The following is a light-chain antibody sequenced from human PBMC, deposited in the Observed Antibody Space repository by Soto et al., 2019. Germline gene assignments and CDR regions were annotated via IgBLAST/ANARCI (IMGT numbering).Light chain of an antibody. J-gene: IGLJ2*01. CDR3: CSYAGSYIWI. Sequence: QSVLTQPRSVSGSPGQSVTISCSGSSTDVGVHSSVSWYQQHPGKAPQLMIYDVTRRPSGVPDRFSGSKSGNTASLTISGLQAEDEADYYCCSYAGSYIWIFGGGTKLTGL. CDR1: STDVGVHSS. V-gene: IGLV2-11*01. CDR2: DVT.